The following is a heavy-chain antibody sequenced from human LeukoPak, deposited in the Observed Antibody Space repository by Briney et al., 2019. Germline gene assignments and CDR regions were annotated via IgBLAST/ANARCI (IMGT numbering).Heavy chain of an antibody. CDR3: ASDIVVVPAVRGWFDP. Sequence: ALVKVSCKASGYTFTGYYMHWVRQAPGQGLEWMGWINPNSGGTNYAQKFQGRVTMTRDTSISTAYMELSRLRSDDTAVYYCASDIVVVPAVRGWFDPWGQGTLVTVSS. V-gene: IGHV1-2*02. J-gene: IGHJ5*02. CDR2: INPNSGGT. D-gene: IGHD2-2*01. CDR1: GYTFTGYY.